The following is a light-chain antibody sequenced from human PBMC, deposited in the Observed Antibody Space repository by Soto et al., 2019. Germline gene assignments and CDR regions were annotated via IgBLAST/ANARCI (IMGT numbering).Light chain of an antibody. V-gene: IGLV1-40*01. Sequence: QAVVTQPPSVSGAQGQRVTISCTGSSSNIGAGFDVHWYQQLPGTAPKLLIYNNNNRPSGVPDRFSGSKSGTSASLAITGLQAEDEADYYCHAYDTSLSGPVVFGGGTKLTVL. J-gene: IGLJ2*01. CDR1: SSNIGAGFD. CDR3: HAYDTSLSGPVV. CDR2: NNN.